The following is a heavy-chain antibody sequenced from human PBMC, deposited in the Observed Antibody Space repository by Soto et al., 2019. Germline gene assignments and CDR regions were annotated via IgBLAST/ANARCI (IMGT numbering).Heavy chain of an antibody. J-gene: IGHJ4*02. CDR1: GFTFSSYA. CDR3: ARDSLHSGWLVMGEVNY. CDR2: ISYDGSNK. Sequence: QVQLVESGGGVVQPGRSLRLSCAASGFTFSSYAMHWVRQAPGKGLEWVAVISYDGSNKYYADSVKGRFTISRDNSKNTLYLQMNSLRAEDTAVYYCARDSLHSGWLVMGEVNYWGQGTLVTVSS. D-gene: IGHD6-19*01. V-gene: IGHV3-30-3*01.